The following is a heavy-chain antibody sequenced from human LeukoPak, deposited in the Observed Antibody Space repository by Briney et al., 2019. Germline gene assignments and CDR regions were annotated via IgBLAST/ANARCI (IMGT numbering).Heavy chain of an antibody. CDR3: ASGGDNYYDSSGWRTYFDY. J-gene: IGHJ4*02. D-gene: IGHD3-22*01. CDR1: GGTFSSYA. CDR2: IIPIFGTA. V-gene: IGHV1-69*01. Sequence: SVKVSCKASGGTFSSYAISWVRQAPGQGLEWMGGIIPIFGTANYAQKFQGRVTITADESTSTAYMELSSLRSEDTAVYYCASGGDNYYDSSGWRTYFDYWGQGTLVTVSS.